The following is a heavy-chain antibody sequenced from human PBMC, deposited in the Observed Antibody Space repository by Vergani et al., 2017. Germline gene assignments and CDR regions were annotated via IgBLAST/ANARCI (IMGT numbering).Heavy chain of an antibody. CDR1: NDSVSNTFYY. J-gene: IGHJ5*02. Sequence: QVQLQESGPGLVKPSETLSLTCTVSNDSVSNTFYYWGWIRQTPGKGLEWIGSIYYSGSTYYNPSLESRVTMSVDTSKSQFSLKLSSVTAADTAVYYCARTPLWFGELSINWFDPWGQGTLVTVSS. CDR3: ARTPLWFGELSINWFDP. CDR2: IYYSGST. V-gene: IGHV4-39*01. D-gene: IGHD3-10*01.